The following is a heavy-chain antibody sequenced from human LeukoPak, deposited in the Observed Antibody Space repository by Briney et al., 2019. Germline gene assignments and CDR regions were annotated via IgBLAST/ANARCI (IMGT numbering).Heavy chain of an antibody. CDR2: ISWDGGST. CDR3: AKEGVVTAAFDY. Sequence: GGSLRLSCAASGFTFDDYTMHWVRQAPGKGLEWVSLISWDGGSTYYADSVKGRFTISRNNRKNSLYLQMNSLRTEDSALYYCAKEGVVTAAFDYWGQGTLVTVSS. D-gene: IGHD2-21*02. CDR1: GFTFDDYT. V-gene: IGHV3-43*01. J-gene: IGHJ4*02.